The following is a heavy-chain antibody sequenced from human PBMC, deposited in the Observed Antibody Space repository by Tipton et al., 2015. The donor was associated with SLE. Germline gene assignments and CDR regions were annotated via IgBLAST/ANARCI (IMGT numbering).Heavy chain of an antibody. V-gene: IGHV4-59*08. CDR3: ARGMVTWRGAILGVDV. D-gene: IGHD2-21*02. Sequence: LSLTCSVSGGSISSNYWIWIRQPPGKGLEWIGYISDGGGTNYNPSLKSRVTISVDPAKNQFSLKLTSLTAADTAVYYCARGMVTWRGAILGVDVWGQGTTVNVSS. CDR2: ISDGGGT. CDR1: GGSISSNY. J-gene: IGHJ6*02.